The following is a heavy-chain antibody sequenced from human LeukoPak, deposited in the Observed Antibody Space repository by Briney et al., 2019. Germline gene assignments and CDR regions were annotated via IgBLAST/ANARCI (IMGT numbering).Heavy chain of an antibody. CDR2: IISSSSYI. CDR3: ARDGAAADLFDY. V-gene: IGHV3-21*01. J-gene: IGHJ4*02. Sequence: GGSLRLSCAASGFTFSSYSMNWVRQAPGKGLEWVSSIISSSSYIYYADSGKGRFTISRDNDKNSLYLQMNSLRAEDTAVYYCARDGAAADLFDYWGQGTLVTVSS. D-gene: IGHD6-13*01. CDR1: GFTFSSYS.